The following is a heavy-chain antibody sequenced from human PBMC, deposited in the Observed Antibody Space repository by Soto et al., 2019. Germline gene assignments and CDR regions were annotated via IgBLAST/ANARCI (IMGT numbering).Heavy chain of an antibody. V-gene: IGHV1-18*01. Sequence: GASVKVSCKASGYTFTTYGITWVRQAPGQGLEWMGWISTNDGNTNYAQKVQGRVTMTTDTSTSTAYMELRSLRSDDTAVYYCASGGGRGSYIYWGQGTQVTVSS. CDR3: ASGGGRGSYIY. CDR1: GYTFTTYG. CDR2: ISTNDGNT. D-gene: IGHD1-26*01. J-gene: IGHJ4*02.